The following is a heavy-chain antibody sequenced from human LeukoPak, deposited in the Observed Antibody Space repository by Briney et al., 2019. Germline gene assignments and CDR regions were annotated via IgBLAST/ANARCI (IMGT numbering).Heavy chain of an antibody. CDR2: ILYDGSRE. Sequence: GGSLRLSCAASGFTFSNYGIHWVRQAPGKGLEWVAFILYDGSREYYADSVKGRITISSDNSKNTLYLQMNSLKPEDTAMYYCAKDSSNWAFDYWGQGTLVTVSS. CDR1: GFTFSNYG. D-gene: IGHD6-13*01. CDR3: AKDSSNWAFDY. J-gene: IGHJ4*02. V-gene: IGHV3-30*02.